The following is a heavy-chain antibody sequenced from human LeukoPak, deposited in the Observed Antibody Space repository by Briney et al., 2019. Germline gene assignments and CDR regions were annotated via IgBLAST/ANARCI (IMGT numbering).Heavy chain of an antibody. Sequence: PSETLSLTCTVPGGSISSYYWSWIRQPAGEGLEWIGRLHTSGSTHYNPSLKSRVTMSVDTSKNQFSLNLTSVTAADTAVYYCARDVGATPGYFDYWGQGTLVTVSS. CDR2: LHTSGST. CDR3: ARDVGATPGYFDY. CDR1: GGSISSYY. J-gene: IGHJ4*02. V-gene: IGHV4-4*07. D-gene: IGHD1-26*01.